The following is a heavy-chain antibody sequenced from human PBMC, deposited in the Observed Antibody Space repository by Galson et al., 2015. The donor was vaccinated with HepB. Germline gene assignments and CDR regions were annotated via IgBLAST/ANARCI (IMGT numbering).Heavy chain of an antibody. CDR1: GFTFSSYS. CDR3: ARVEVVVAATFLDY. CDR2: ISSSSSYI. D-gene: IGHD2-15*01. V-gene: IGHV3-21*01. J-gene: IGHJ4*02. Sequence: SLRLSCAASGFTFSSYSMNWVRQAPGKGLEWVSSISSSSSYIYYADSVKGRFTISRDNAKNSLYLQMNSLRAEDTAVYYCARVEVVVAATFLDYWGQGTLVTVSS.